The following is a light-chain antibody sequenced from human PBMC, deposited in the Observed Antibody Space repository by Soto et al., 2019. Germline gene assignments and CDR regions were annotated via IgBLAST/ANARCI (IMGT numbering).Light chain of an antibody. CDR1: QSISSW. CDR2: TAS. CDR3: QQYETFSGT. J-gene: IGKJ1*01. V-gene: IGKV1-27*01. Sequence: DIQMTQSPSTLSASVGDRVTITCRASQSISSWLAWYQQKPGKVPKLLIYTASTLQSGVPSRFSSGGSGTDFTLTISSLQPEDVATYYCQQYETFSGTFGPGTKVDIK.